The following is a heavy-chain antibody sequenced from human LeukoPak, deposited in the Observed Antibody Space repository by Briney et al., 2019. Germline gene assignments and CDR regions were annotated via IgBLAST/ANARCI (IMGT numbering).Heavy chain of an antibody. CDR1: GFTFSSYS. V-gene: IGHV3-33*08. CDR3: ARAPRGELFLDY. D-gene: IGHD3-10*01. CDR2: IWYDGSNK. J-gene: IGHJ4*02. Sequence: GGSLRLSCAASGFTFSSYSMNWVRQAPGKGLEWVAVIWYDGSNKYYADSVKGRFTISRDNSKNTLYLQMNSLRAEDTAVYYCARAPRGELFLDYWGQGTLVTVSS.